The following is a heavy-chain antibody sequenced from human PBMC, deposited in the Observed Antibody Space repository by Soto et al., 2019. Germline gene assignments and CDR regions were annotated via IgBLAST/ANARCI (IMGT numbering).Heavy chain of an antibody. V-gene: IGHV1-18*04. CDR2: ISAYNGNT. CDR3: ARVSSSWYYYYYGMDV. CDR1: GYTFTSYV. Sequence: ASVKVSCKASGYTFTSYVISWVRQAPGQGLEWMGWISAYNGNTNYAQKLQGRVTMTTDTSTSTAYMELRSLRSDDTAVYYCARVSSSWYYYYYGMDVWGQGTTVTVSS. D-gene: IGHD6-13*01. J-gene: IGHJ6*02.